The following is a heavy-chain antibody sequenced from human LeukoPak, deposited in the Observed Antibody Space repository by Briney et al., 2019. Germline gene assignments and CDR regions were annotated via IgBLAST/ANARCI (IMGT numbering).Heavy chain of an antibody. V-gene: IGHV3-74*01. Sequence: GGSLRLSCAASGFRFSNYWIHWVRQAPAKGLVWVSRIRTDGGSTAYADFVKGRFTISRDNAKNTVYLQMNSLRTDDTAVYYCARDMETGGRAFDSWGQGTLVTVSS. CDR2: IRTDGGST. J-gene: IGHJ4*02. CDR3: ARDMETGGRAFDS. D-gene: IGHD2-8*02. CDR1: GFRFSNYW.